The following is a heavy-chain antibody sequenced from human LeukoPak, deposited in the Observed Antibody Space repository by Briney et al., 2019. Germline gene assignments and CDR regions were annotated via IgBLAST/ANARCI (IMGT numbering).Heavy chain of an antibody. CDR1: GFTFSDYY. J-gene: IGHJ3*02. CDR2: ISSSGSTI. Sequence: GGSLRLSCAASGFTFSDYYMSWIRQAPGKGLEWVSYISSSGSTIYYADSVKGRFTISRDNAKNSLYLQMNSLRAEDTAVYYCARGCSSTSCYLKAFDIWGQGTTVTVSS. D-gene: IGHD2-2*01. V-gene: IGHV3-11*01. CDR3: ARGCSSTSCYLKAFDI.